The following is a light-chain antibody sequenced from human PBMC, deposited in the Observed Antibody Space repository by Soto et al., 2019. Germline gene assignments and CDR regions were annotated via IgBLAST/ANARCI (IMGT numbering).Light chain of an antibody. V-gene: IGLV2-11*01. J-gene: IGLJ1*01. CDR2: DVS. Sequence: QSALTQPRSVSGSPGQSVTVSCIGTSSDVGGYKSVSWYQQYPGKAPKLMIYDVSERPSGVPNRFSGSKSGNTASLTISGLQAEVEADYYCCSYVGSYSYVFGTGTQLTVL. CDR3: CSYVGSYSYV. CDR1: SSDVGGYKS.